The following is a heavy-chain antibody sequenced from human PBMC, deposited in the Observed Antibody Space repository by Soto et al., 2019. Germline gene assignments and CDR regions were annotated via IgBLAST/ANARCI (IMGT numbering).Heavy chain of an antibody. J-gene: IGHJ4*02. D-gene: IGHD5-18*01. CDR2: ISAYNGYT. Sequence: QVQLVQSGGEVKKPGASVKVSCKASGYTFTSFGITWVRQAPGHWLEWMGWISAYNGYTKYAQKAQGRVTMTTDTATNTAHRELRRLGPDGLAVYYCARGGDSYGDDYWGQGTLVTVSS. CDR3: ARGGDSYGDDY. V-gene: IGHV1-18*03. CDR1: GYTFTSFG.